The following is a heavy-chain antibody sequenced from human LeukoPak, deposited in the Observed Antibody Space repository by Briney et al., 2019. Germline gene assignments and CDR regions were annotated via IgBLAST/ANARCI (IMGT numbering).Heavy chain of an antibody. CDR2: ISPDGSKK. CDR1: RFTFGNYA. V-gene: IGHV3-30*18. D-gene: IGHD6-19*01. J-gene: IGHJ4*02. CDR3: ANGQWLVGGSDFDY. Sequence: RGASLRLSCVTSRFTFGNYAMHWVRQAPGKGLEWVTLISPDGSKKYYADSVKGRFTISRDNSKNTLYLQMNALRPGDTAIYYCANGQWLVGGSDFDYWGQGTLVTVSS.